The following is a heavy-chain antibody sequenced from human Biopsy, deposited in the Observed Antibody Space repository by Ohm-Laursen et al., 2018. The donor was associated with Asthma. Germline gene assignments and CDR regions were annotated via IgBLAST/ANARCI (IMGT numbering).Heavy chain of an antibody. J-gene: IGHJ2*01. CDR1: GGSVSSGSYY. V-gene: IGHV4-61*01. Sequence: SETLSLTCTVSGGSVSSGSYYWSWIRQPPGKGLAWVSYISYSGSTDYNPSLKSRLTISMDTYKYQFSLKLSSVTAADTAVYYCARVPTTLRYFDLWGRGTLVTVSS. CDR2: ISYSGST. D-gene: IGHD2-15*01. CDR3: ARVPTTLRYFDL.